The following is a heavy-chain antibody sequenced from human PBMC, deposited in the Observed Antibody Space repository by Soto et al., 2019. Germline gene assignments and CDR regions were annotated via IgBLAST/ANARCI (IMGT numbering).Heavy chain of an antibody. V-gene: IGHV4-31*03. CDR3: ARDPVVGYSSRWYGTGLVI. D-gene: IGHD6-13*01. CDR1: GGSISSGGYY. Sequence: QVQLQESGPGLVKPSQTLSLTCTVSGGSISSGGYYWSWIRQHPGKGLEWIGYIYYSGSTYYNPSLKSRVTISVDTSKNQFSLKLSSVTAADTAVYYCARDPVVGYSSRWYGTGLVIWGQGTLVTVSS. CDR2: IYYSGST. J-gene: IGHJ4*02.